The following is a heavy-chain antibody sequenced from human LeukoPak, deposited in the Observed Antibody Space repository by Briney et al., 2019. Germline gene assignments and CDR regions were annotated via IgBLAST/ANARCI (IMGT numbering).Heavy chain of an antibody. Sequence: ETLSLTCAVYGGSFSNYDWTWIRQPPGKGLEWIGEIHHSGRTNYNPSLKSRITISADTSKKQFSLRLSSVTAADTAVYYCAGGRSRVTIFGVALNWLDSWGQGNLVTVSS. J-gene: IGHJ5*01. CDR3: AGGRSRVTIFGVALNWLDS. D-gene: IGHD3-3*01. CDR1: GGSFSNYD. CDR2: IHHSGRT. V-gene: IGHV4-34*01.